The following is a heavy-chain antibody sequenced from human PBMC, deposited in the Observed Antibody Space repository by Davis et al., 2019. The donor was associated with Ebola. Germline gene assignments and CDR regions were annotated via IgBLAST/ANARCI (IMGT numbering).Heavy chain of an antibody. CDR1: GFTFSSYA. CDR3: ARDEGARNWFDP. D-gene: IGHD3-16*01. V-gene: IGHV3-30-3*01. Sequence: GESLKISCAASGFTFSSYAMHWVRQAPGKGLEWVAVISYDGSNKYYADSVKGRFTISRDNSKNTLYLQMNSLRAEDTAVYYCARDEGARNWFDPWGQGTLVTVSS. J-gene: IGHJ5*02. CDR2: ISYDGSNK.